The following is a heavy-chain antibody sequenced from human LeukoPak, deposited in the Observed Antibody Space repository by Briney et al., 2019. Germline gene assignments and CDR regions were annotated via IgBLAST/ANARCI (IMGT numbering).Heavy chain of an antibody. CDR3: ARDEMGYSGYYFDY. D-gene: IGHD1-26*01. CDR2: ISSSSSYI. J-gene: IGHJ4*02. Sequence: GGSLRLSCAASGFTFSSYSMNWVRQAPGKGLEWVSSISSSSSYIYYADSVKGRFTISRDNAKNSLYLQMNSLRAEDTAVYYCARDEMGYSGYYFDYWGQGTLVTVSS. CDR1: GFTFSSYS. V-gene: IGHV3-21*01.